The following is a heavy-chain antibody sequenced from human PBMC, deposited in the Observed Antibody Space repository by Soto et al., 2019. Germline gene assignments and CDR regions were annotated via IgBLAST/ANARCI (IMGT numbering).Heavy chain of an antibody. D-gene: IGHD3-22*01. V-gene: IGHV3-11*01. CDR1: GFTFSDNY. CDR2: ISSSGSII. J-gene: IGHJ4*02. CDR3: ARDLGYYESDGYFDY. Sequence: LRLSCAASGFTFSDNYMSWIRQAPGKGLEWVSYISSSGSIIYYADSVKGRFTISRDNAKNSLYLQMNSLRAEDTAVYYCARDLGYYESDGYFDYWGQGALVTVSS.